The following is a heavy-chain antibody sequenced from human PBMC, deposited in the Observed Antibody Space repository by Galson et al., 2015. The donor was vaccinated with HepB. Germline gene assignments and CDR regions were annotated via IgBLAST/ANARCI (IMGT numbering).Heavy chain of an antibody. J-gene: IGHJ4*02. V-gene: IGHV1-69*02. D-gene: IGHD2-15*01. CDR1: GGTFSSYT. Sequence: SVKVSCKASGGTFSSYTISWVRQAPGQGLEWMGRIIPILGIANYAQKFQGRVTITADKSTSTAYMELSSLRSEDTAVYYCARAYCSGDSCYPYYFDYWGQGTLVTVSS. CDR3: ARAYCSGDSCYPYYFDY. CDR2: IIPILGIA.